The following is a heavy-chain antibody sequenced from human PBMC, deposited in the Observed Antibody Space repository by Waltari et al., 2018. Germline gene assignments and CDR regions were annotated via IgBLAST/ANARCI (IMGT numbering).Heavy chain of an antibody. CDR3: ARGVPGSWPDYYFDH. CDR1: GYTFPNYD. D-gene: IGHD3-10*01. J-gene: IGHJ4*02. Sequence: QVQLVQSGAEVKKPGASVKVSCKASGYTFPNYDISWVRQAPGQGLEWMGWFSVYNGNTNYAQKLQGRVTMTTDTSTSTAYMELRSLRSDDTAVYYCARGVPGSWPDYYFDHWGQGTLVTVSS. CDR2: FSVYNGNT. V-gene: IGHV1-18*01.